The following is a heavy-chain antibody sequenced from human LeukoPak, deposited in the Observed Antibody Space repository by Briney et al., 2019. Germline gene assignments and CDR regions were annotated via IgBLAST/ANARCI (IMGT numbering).Heavy chain of an antibody. J-gene: IGHJ6*03. Sequence: GGSLRLSCAASGFTFRSYWMHWVRQAPGKGLVWFSRINTEGTSTAYADFVKGRFTISRDNAKNTLYLQMNSLRAEDTAVYYCARDYDRYYMDVWGKGTTVTVSS. V-gene: IGHV3-74*01. CDR3: ARDYDRYYMDV. D-gene: IGHD3-3*01. CDR1: GFTFRSYW. CDR2: INTEGTST.